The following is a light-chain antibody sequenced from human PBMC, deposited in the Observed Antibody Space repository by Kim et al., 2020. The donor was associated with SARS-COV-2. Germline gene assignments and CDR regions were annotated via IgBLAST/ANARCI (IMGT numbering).Light chain of an antibody. CDR2: GAS. J-gene: IGKJ4*01. V-gene: IGKV3-20*01. CDR3: QQYGSSPR. CDR1: QSVTSNY. Sequence: LAPWERATLSCRASQSVTSNYLAWYQQKPGQTPRLLIYGASSRATGIPDRFSGSGSGTDFTLTISRLEPEDFAVYYYQQYGSSPRFGGGTKVDIK.